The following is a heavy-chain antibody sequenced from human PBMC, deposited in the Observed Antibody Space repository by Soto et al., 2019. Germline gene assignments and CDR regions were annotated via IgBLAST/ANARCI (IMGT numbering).Heavy chain of an antibody. CDR3: AREGGGEPRPFDY. J-gene: IGHJ4*02. V-gene: IGHV1-69*04. Sequence: ASVKVSCKASGGTFSSYTISWVRQAPGQGLEWMGRIIPILGIANYAQKFQGRVTITADKSTSTAYMELSSLRSEDTAVYYCAREGGGEPRPFDYWGRGTLVTVSS. D-gene: IGHD2-21*01. CDR2: IIPILGIA. CDR1: GGTFSSYT.